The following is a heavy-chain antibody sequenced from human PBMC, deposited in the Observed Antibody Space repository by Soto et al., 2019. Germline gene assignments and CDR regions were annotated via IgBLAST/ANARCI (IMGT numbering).Heavy chain of an antibody. CDR1: GGTFSSYA. D-gene: IGHD6-6*01. CDR3: AISSSSKGNCFDP. V-gene: IGHV1-69*01. CDR2: IIPIFGTA. J-gene: IGHJ5*02. Sequence: SVKVSCKASGGTFSSYAISWVRQAPGQGLEWMGGIIPIFGTANYAQKFQGRVTITADESTSTAYMELSSLRSEDTAVYYCAISSSSKGNCFDPWGQGTLVPVS.